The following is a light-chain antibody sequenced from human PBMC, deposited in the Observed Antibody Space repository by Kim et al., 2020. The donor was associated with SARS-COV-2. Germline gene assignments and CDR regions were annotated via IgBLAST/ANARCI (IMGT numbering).Light chain of an antibody. J-gene: IGLJ1*01. V-gene: IGLV2-14*03. CDR2: DVS. Sequence: SLTISCTGTSSDVGGYNYVSWYQQHPGKAPKLMIYDVSNRPSGVSNRFSGSKSGSTASLTISGLQAEDEADYYCSSYTSSSTLAYVFGTGTKVTVL. CDR3: SSYTSSSTLAYV. CDR1: SSDVGGYNY.